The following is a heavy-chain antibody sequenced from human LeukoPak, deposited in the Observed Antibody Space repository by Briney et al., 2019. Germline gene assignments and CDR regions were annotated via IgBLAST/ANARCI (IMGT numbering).Heavy chain of an antibody. D-gene: IGHD7-27*01. J-gene: IGHJ4*02. Sequence: SGTLSLTCGVSGGSITTTNYWSWVRPPPGQGLEWIGEISLTGRTNYNPSLKSRVNISIDESKNHLYLNLASVTAADTAVYYCSRETGPFCPFGHWGQGTLVAV. CDR2: ISLTGRT. CDR3: SRETGPFCPFGH. CDR1: GGSITTTNY. V-gene: IGHV4-4*02.